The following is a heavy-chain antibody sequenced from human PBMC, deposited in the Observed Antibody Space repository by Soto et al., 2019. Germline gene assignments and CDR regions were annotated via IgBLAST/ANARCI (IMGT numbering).Heavy chain of an antibody. J-gene: IGHJ5*02. CDR1: GFTFNNYA. D-gene: IGHD5-12*01. V-gene: IGHV3-23*01. Sequence: GGSLRLSCAASGFTFNNYAMNWVRQAPGKGLEWVATISGTGGSTYYADSVKGRFTISRDNSKDMVFLQMNSLRSEDTAVYYCARAPRNAWLRRNNWFDPWGQGTLVTVSS. CDR3: ARAPRNAWLRRNNWFDP. CDR2: ISGTGGST.